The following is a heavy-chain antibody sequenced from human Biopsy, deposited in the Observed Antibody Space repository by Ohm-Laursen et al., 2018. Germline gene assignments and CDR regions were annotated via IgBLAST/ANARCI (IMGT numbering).Heavy chain of an antibody. CDR1: GESFNGYY. Sequence: SDTLSLTCAVYGESFNGYYWSWIRQTPGQGLEWIGAINHSGRTNYNPSLKSRVTISVDTSKNQFSLKVRFVTAADTAVYYCVRGVDYYDPYHYYALDVWGQGTTVTVSS. D-gene: IGHD3-22*01. J-gene: IGHJ6*02. CDR2: INHSGRT. V-gene: IGHV4-34*01. CDR3: VRGVDYYDPYHYYALDV.